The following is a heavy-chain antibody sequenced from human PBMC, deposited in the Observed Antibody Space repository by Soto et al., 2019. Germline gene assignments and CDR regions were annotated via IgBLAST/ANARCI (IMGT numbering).Heavy chain of an antibody. Sequence: ASVTVSCQAAGYSFSSYAMHWVRQAPGQGLEWMGWINIGSGNTEYSQNFQDRVTITRDTSASTVYMELSSLRSEDTAVYYCARDGGDCGYRLIYYYYIGLDVWGQGTTVTVSS. CDR1: GYSFSSYA. V-gene: IGHV1-3*04. D-gene: IGHD2-21*02. J-gene: IGHJ6*02. CDR2: INIGSGNT. CDR3: ARDGGDCGYRLIYYYYIGLDV.